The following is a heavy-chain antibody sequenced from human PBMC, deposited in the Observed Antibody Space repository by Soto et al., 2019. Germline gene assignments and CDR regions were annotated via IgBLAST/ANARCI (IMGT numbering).Heavy chain of an antibody. CDR3: ARYMASDGHFDY. Sequence: PSETLSLTCTVSGGSISSYYWSWIRQPPGRGLEWIGYIYYSGSTYYNPSLKSRVTISVDTSKNQFSLKLSSVTAADTAVYYCARYMASDGHFDYWGQGTLVTVSS. V-gene: IGHV4-59*01. CDR1: GGSISSYY. CDR2: IYYSGST. D-gene: IGHD4-17*01. J-gene: IGHJ4*02.